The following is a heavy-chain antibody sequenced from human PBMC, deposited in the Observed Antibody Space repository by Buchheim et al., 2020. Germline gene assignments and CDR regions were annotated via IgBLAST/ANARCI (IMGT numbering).Heavy chain of an antibody. CDR1: GFIFSSYV. Sequence: QVHLVESGGGVVQPGRSLRLSCKASGFIFSSYVMHWVRQAPGKGLEWVAFIRYDGSNKYSGDSVQGRFTISSDNSASILYQQMNSLRAEDTAVYYCAKGAGIQLFYDAFDIWGQGT. V-gene: IGHV3-30*02. CDR3: AKGAGIQLFYDAFDI. J-gene: IGHJ3*02. D-gene: IGHD5-18*01. CDR2: IRYDGSNK.